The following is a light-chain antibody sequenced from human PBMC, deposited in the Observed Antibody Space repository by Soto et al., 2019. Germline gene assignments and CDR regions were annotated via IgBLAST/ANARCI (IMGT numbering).Light chain of an antibody. CDR2: AAS. CDR1: QSVSATY. V-gene: IGKV3-20*01. CDR3: QHYGTSTRT. Sequence: EIVLTQSPGTLPLSPGESATLSCRATQSVSATYLAWYQQKPGQAPRLLIYAASSRATDIPDRFSGSGSGTDFTLAISRLEPEDFAVYWCQHYGTSTRTFGQGTKVEIK. J-gene: IGKJ1*01.